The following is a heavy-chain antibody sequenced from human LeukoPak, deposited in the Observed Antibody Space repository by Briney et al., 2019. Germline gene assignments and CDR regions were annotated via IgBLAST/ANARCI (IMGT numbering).Heavy chain of an antibody. D-gene: IGHD1-1*01. J-gene: IGHJ4*02. CDR1: GGSISSGGYY. Sequence: KPSQTLSLTCTVSGGSISSGGYYWSWIRQPPGKGLEWIGYIYQSGSTDYNPSLKSRVTISVDTSKNQFSLKLSSVTAADTAVYFCVRDRELAYWGQGILVTVSS. CDR2: IYQSGST. CDR3: VRDRELAY. V-gene: IGHV4-61*08.